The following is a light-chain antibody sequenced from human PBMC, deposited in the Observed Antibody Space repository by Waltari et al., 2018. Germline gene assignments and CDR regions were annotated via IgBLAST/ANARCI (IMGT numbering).Light chain of an antibody. V-gene: IGKV3-11*01. Sequence: ESVLTQSPATLSLSPGERATLSCRASQNVRRYLSWYQSKPGQAPRLLIYDASNRATGIPARFSGSGFGTDFTLTISSLEPEDFAVYYCQQRGNWPWTFGQGTKVET. CDR2: DAS. CDR1: QNVRRY. CDR3: QQRGNWPWT. J-gene: IGKJ1*01.